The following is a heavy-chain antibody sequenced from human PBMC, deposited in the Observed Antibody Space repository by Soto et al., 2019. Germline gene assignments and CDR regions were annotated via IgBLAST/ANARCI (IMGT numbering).Heavy chain of an antibody. Sequence: LSLTCTVSGGSISSYYWSWIRQPAGKGLEWIGRIYTSGSTNYNPSLKSRVTMSVDTSKNQFSLKLSSVTAADTAVYYCARDTSGWYDYYYGMDVWGQGTTVTVSS. J-gene: IGHJ6*01. CDR2: IYTSGST. CDR1: GGSISSYY. V-gene: IGHV4-4*07. D-gene: IGHD6-19*01. CDR3: ARDTSGWYDYYYGMDV.